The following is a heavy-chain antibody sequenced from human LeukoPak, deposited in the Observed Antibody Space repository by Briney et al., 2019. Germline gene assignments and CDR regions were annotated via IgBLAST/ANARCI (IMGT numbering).Heavy chain of an antibody. V-gene: IGHV4-59*01. CDR1: GGSISIYY. CDR2: IYYSGST. J-gene: IGHJ4*02. Sequence: SETLSLTCTVFGGSISIYYWSWIRQPPGKGLEFIGHIYYSGSTNYNPSLKSRVTISVDTSKNQFSLKLSSVTAADTAVYYCAGGSGNSFDYWGQGTLATVSS. CDR3: AGGSGNSFDY. D-gene: IGHD3-16*01.